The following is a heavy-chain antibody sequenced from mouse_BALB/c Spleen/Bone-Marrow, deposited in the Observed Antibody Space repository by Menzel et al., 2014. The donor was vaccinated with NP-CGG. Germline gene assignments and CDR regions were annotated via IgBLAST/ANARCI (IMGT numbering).Heavy chain of an antibody. CDR1: GFNIKDTF. V-gene: IGHV14-3*02. D-gene: IGHD1-1*01. CDR3: ASYYYGSSSFAY. CDR2: IDPANGNT. Sequence: EVQLQQSGAELVKPGASVKLSCTGSGFNIKDTFMHWVKQRPEQGLEWIGRIDPANGNTKYDPKFQGKATITADTSSNTAYLQLSSLTSEDTAVYYCASYYYGSSSFAYWGQGTLVTVPA. J-gene: IGHJ3*01.